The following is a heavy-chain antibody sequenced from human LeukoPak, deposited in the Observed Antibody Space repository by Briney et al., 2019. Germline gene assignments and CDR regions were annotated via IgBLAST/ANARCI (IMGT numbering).Heavy chain of an antibody. V-gene: IGHV1-8*01. J-gene: IGHJ4*02. D-gene: IGHD3-10*01. Sequence: ASVKVSCKASGYTFTSYDINWVRQATGRGLEWMGWMNPNSGNTGYAQKFQGRVTMTRNTSISTAYMELSSLRSEDTAVYYCARVPPRETMVRGVISFDYWGQGTLVTVSS. CDR1: GYTFTSYD. CDR2: MNPNSGNT. CDR3: ARVPPRETMVRGVISFDY.